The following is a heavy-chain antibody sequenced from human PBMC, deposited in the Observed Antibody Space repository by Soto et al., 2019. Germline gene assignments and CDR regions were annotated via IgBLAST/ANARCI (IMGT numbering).Heavy chain of an antibody. Sequence: SETLSLTCTVSGGSISSYYWSWIRQPPGKGLEWIGYIYYSGSTNYNPSLKSRVTISVDTSKNQFSLKLSSVTAADTAVYYCARGTGTPTYYYYGMDVWGQGTTVTVSS. CDR1: GGSISSYY. D-gene: IGHD1-1*01. J-gene: IGHJ6*02. CDR3: ARGTGTPTYYYYGMDV. V-gene: IGHV4-59*01. CDR2: IYYSGST.